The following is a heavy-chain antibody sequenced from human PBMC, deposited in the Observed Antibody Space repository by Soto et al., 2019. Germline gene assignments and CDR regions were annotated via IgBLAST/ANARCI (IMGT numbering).Heavy chain of an antibody. CDR1: GFSFSTYW. CDR3: ARVATGSYNWFDP. CDR2: INSEGSRI. J-gene: IGHJ5*02. V-gene: IGHV3-74*01. D-gene: IGHD1-26*01. Sequence: EVELVESGGGLVQPGGSLRLSCAASGFSFSTYWMHWVRQAPGKGLVWVSRINSEGSRINYGDSVKGRFTVSRDNAKNTVYMQMNSLRADDTAVYYCARVATGSYNWFDPWGQGTLVTVSS.